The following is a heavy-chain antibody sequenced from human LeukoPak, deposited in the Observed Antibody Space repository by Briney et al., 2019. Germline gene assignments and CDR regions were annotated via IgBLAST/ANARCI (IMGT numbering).Heavy chain of an antibody. Sequence: PGRSLRLSCAASGFTFSSYGMHWVRQAPGKGLEWVAVISYDGSNKYYADSVKGRFTISRDNSKNTLYLQMNSLRAEDTAVYYCAKGSYYDSSGYYYRRDWGQGTLVTVSS. CDR2: ISYDGSNK. CDR1: GFTFSSYG. J-gene: IGHJ4*02. D-gene: IGHD3-22*01. CDR3: AKGSYYDSSGYYYRRD. V-gene: IGHV3-30*18.